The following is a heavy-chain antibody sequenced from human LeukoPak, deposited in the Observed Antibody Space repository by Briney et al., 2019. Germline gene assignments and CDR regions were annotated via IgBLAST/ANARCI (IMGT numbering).Heavy chain of an antibody. CDR1: GFTFSNYG. V-gene: IGHV3-33*06. Sequence: GGSLRLSCAASGFTFSNYGMHWVRQAPGKGLEWVAVIWYDGTNKFYADSVKGRFTISRDNSRSTLYLQMDTLGAEDTAVYYCAKGDGSNNYYMDVWGKGTTVTVSS. CDR2: IWYDGTNK. CDR3: AKGDGSNNYYMDV. D-gene: IGHD3-10*01. J-gene: IGHJ6*03.